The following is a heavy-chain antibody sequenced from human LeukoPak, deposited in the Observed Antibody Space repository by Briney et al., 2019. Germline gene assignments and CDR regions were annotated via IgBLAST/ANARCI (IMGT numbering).Heavy chain of an antibody. CDR1: GYTFASYD. CDR2: MNPNSGNT. J-gene: IGHJ5*02. Sequence: ASVKVSCKASGYTFASYDINWVRQATGQGLEWMGWMNPNSGNTGYAQKFQGRVTMTRNTSISTAYMELSSLRSEDTAVYYCARGYYYDSILWGVWFDPWGQGTLVTVSS. D-gene: IGHD3-22*01. CDR3: ARGYYYDSILWGVWFDP. V-gene: IGHV1-8*01.